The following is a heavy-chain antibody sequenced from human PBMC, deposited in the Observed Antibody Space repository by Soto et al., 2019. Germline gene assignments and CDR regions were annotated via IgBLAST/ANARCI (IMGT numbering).Heavy chain of an antibody. Sequence: EVQLVESGGGLVKPGGSLRLSCAASGFTFSTYIMNWVRQAPGKGLEWVSSISSSSTYIYYADSVKGRFTISRDNAKNSLYRLVNSLRAEDTAVYYCARDQCSGGSCYSHAFDIWGQGTMVTVSS. CDR1: GFTFSTYI. J-gene: IGHJ3*02. CDR3: ARDQCSGGSCYSHAFDI. CDR2: ISSSSTYI. V-gene: IGHV3-21*01. D-gene: IGHD2-15*01.